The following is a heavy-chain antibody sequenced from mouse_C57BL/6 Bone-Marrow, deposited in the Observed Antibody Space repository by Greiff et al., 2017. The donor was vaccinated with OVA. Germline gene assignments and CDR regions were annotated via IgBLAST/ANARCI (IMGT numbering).Heavy chain of an antibody. Sequence: EVKLMDSGGGLVQSGRSLRLSCAPSGFTFSDFYMEWVRQAPGKGLEWIAASRNKANDYTTEYSASVKGRFIVSRDTSQSILYLQMNALRAEDTAIYYCARDGYGLWFAYWGQGTLVTVSA. V-gene: IGHV7-1*01. CDR3: ARDGYGLWFAY. D-gene: IGHD1-1*02. CDR2: SRNKANDYTT. CDR1: GFTFSDFY. J-gene: IGHJ3*01.